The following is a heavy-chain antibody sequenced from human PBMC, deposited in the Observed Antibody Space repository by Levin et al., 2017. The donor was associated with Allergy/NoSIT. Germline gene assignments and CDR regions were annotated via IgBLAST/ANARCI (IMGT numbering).Heavy chain of an antibody. Sequence: PSETLSLTCTVSGGSISSSSYYWVWISQPPGKGLEWIGSIFYRGTTYYNPSIESRVTISVDTSKNQFALKLRSVTAADTAVYYCARLHDSGAHYHLDYWGQGALVTVPS. CDR1: GGSISSSSYY. V-gene: IGHV4-39*01. D-gene: IGHD4-17*01. J-gene: IGHJ4*02. CDR3: ARLHDSGAHYHLDY. CDR2: IFYRGTT.